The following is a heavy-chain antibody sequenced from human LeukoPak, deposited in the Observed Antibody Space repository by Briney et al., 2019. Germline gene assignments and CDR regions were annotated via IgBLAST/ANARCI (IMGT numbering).Heavy chain of an antibody. Sequence: SQTLSLTCTVSGGSISSGGYYWSWIRQHPGKGLEWIGYIYYSGSTYYNPSLKSRVTISVDTSKNQFSLKLSSVTAADTAVYYCARNYYDSSGYPAGLDPWGQGTLVTVSS. CDR1: GGSISSGGYY. J-gene: IGHJ5*02. D-gene: IGHD3-22*01. V-gene: IGHV4-31*03. CDR3: ARNYYDSSGYPAGLDP. CDR2: IYYSGST.